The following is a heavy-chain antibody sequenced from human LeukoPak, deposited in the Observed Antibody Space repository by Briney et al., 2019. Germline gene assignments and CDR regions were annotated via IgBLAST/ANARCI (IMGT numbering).Heavy chain of an antibody. CDR1: GFTFSNYW. J-gene: IGHJ4*02. CDR3: AGTIRGY. CDR2: IKEDGSEK. D-gene: IGHD3-10*01. Sequence: GGSLRLSCAASGFTFSNYWMSWVRQAPGKGLEWVANIKEDGSEKYYVDSVKGRFTISRDNAKNSLYLQMNSLTAEDTAVYYCAGTIRGYWGQGTLVTVSS. V-gene: IGHV3-7*01.